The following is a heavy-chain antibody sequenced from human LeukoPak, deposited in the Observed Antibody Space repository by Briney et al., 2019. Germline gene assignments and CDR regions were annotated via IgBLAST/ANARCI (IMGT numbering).Heavy chain of an antibody. CDR2: ICPRDSDT. CDR1: GYSFTDYW. J-gene: IGHJ4*02. CDR3: ARHRGEALSYPFEY. D-gene: IGHD5-12*01. V-gene: IGHV5-51*01. Sequence: GESLKISCKGSGYSFTDYWIGWVRQMPGKGLECMGIICPRDSDTRYSPSFQGQVTISADKSINTAYLQWSSLKASDTAMYYCARHRGEALSYPFEYWGQGTLVTVSS.